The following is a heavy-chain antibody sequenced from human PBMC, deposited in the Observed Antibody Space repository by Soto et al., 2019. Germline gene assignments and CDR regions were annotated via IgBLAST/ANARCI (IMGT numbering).Heavy chain of an antibody. J-gene: IGHJ4*02. Sequence: GGSLRLSCAASGFTFSSYSMNWVRQAPGKGLEWVSGLSGGGSNTFYADSVQGRFTISVDNSKNTVYLQMNSLRVEDTAVYYCARWDGYGDVWGQGTLVTVSS. D-gene: IGHD4-17*01. V-gene: IGHV3-23*01. CDR3: ARWDGYGDV. CDR2: LSGGGSNT. CDR1: GFTFSSYS.